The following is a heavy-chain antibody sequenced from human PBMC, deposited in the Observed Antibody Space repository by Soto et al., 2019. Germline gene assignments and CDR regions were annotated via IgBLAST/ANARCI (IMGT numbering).Heavy chain of an antibody. CDR3: ANVERKGSAIDFDY. Sequence: QVQLVQSGAELKKPGASVKVSCQASGYTFSNYDMNWVRQATGQGPEWIGWVNPNNGDKGYAQKFQGRVTLTTDLSTTTAYMELISLRSEYTASSYRANVERKGSAIDFDYWGQGTLSTVSS. CDR2: VNPNNGDK. D-gene: IGHD3-10*01. CDR1: GYTFSNYD. J-gene: IGHJ4*02. V-gene: IGHV1-8*01.